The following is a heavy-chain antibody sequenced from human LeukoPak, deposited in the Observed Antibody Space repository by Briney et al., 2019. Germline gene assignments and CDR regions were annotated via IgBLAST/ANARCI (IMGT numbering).Heavy chain of an antibody. CDR1: GFTFGSYA. V-gene: IGHV3-23*01. CDR2: ISGSGGST. J-gene: IGHJ5*02. D-gene: IGHD3-3*01. Sequence: GGSLRLSCAASGFTFGSYAMNWVRQAPGKGLEWVSAISGSGGSTYYADSVKGRFTISRDNSKNTLYLQMNSLRAEDTAVYYCARSFGVVRSQLVFDPWGQGTLVTVSS. CDR3: ARSFGVVRSQLVFDP.